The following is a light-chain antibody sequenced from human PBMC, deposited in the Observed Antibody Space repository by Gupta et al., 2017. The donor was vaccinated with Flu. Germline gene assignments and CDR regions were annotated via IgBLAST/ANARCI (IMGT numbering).Light chain of an antibody. CDR2: WAS. V-gene: IGKV4-1*01. CDR3: QQYCTTPWT. Sequence: SLGERATINCKSSQSVLYSSNNRNYLAWYQQKPGQPPKLLIYWASTRESGVPDRFSGSGSGTDFTLTISSLQAEDVAVYYCQQYCTTPWTFGRGTKVEIK. J-gene: IGKJ1*01. CDR1: QSVLYSSNNRNY.